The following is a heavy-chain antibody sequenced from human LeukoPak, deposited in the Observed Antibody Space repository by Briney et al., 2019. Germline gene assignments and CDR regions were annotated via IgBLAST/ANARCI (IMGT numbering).Heavy chain of an antibody. V-gene: IGHV4-59*12. CDR2: IYYSGST. D-gene: IGHD3-10*01. J-gene: IGHJ4*02. CDR3: ARRGTYGSGPRDGFDY. CDR1: GGSISSYY. Sequence: SETLSLTCTVSGGSISSYYWSWIRQPPGKGLEWIGYIYYSGSTNYNPSLKSRVTISVDTSKNQFSLKLSSVTAADAAVYYCARRGTYGSGPRDGFDYWGQGTLVTVSS.